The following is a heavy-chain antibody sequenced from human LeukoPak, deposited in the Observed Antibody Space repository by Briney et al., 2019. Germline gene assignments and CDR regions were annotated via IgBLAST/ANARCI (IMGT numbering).Heavy chain of an antibody. D-gene: IGHD7-27*01. V-gene: IGHV4-38-2*02. CDR1: GGSISNGYF. J-gene: IGHJ4*02. Sequence: KTSETLSLTCTVSGGSISNGYFWGWIRQPPGKGLECIGTIYHSGSIYYNPSLKGRVTISVDTSKNQFSLKLNSLTAADTAVYYCARAIRTGLGIGSFDGWGLGTLVTVSS. CDR3: ARAIRTGLGIGSFDG. CDR2: IYHSGSI.